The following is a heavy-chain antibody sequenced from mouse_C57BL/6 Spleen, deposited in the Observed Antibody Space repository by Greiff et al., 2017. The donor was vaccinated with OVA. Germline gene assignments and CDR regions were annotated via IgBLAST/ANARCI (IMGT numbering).Heavy chain of an antibody. CDR3: TRRDGVIRPDAY. Sequence: QVQLQQPGAELVKPGASVKLSCKASGYTFTSYWMQWVKQRPGQGLEWIGEIDPSDSYTNYNQKFKGKATLTVDTSSSTAYMQLSSLTSEHSAVYYCTRRDGVIRPDAYWGQGTTLTVSS. CDR1: GYTFTSYW. J-gene: IGHJ2*01. CDR2: IDPSDSYT. D-gene: IGHD2-4*01. V-gene: IGHV1-50*01.